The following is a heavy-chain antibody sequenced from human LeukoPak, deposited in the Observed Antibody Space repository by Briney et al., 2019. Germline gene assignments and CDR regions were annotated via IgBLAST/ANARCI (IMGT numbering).Heavy chain of an antibody. CDR2: INPNSGGT. V-gene: IGHV1-2*02. CDR3: ARDGDTYGYYYYGLDV. Sequence: ASVKVSCKVSGYTLTELSMHWVRQAPGQGLEWMGWINPNSGGTKYAQTFKGRVTMTRDTSIGTAYMELSSLRSHDTAVYYCARDGDTYGYYYYGLDVWGQGTTVTVSS. CDR1: GYTLTELS. J-gene: IGHJ6*02. D-gene: IGHD5-18*01.